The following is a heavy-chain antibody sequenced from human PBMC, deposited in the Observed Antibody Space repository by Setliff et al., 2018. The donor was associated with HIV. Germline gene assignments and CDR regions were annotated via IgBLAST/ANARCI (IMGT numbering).Heavy chain of an antibody. D-gene: IGHD3-22*01. CDR2: IYTSGST. J-gene: IGHJ5*02. V-gene: IGHV4-61*02. CDR1: GGSISSGTSY. Sequence: SETLSLTCTVSGGSISSGTSYWSWIRQPAEKGLEWIGRIYTSGSTNYNPSLKSRVSISVDTTKKQLFLRVRSVTAADTAVYFCARDACDSNKCYVYNYSDPWGQGTLVTVS. CDR3: ARDACDSNKCYVYNYSDP.